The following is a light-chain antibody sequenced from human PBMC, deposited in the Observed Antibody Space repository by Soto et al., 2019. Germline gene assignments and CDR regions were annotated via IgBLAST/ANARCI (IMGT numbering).Light chain of an antibody. Sequence: QSALTQPASVSGSPGPSITISCTGTSSDVGGYNYVSWYQQHPGKAPKLMIYDVSNRPSGVSNRFSGSKSGNTASLTISGLQAEDEADYYCSSYTSSSIVFGGWTKVTVL. V-gene: IGLV2-14*01. CDR1: SSDVGGYNY. CDR3: SSYTSSSIV. CDR2: DVS. J-gene: IGLJ2*01.